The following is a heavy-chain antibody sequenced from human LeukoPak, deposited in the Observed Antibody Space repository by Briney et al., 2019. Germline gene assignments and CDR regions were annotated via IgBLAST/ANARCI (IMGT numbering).Heavy chain of an antibody. V-gene: IGHV3-48*03. CDR2: ISSSGSTI. Sequence: GGSLRLSSAASEFTFSSYEMNWDRQAPGKGLEWVSYISSSGSTIYYADSVKGRFTISRDNAKNSLYLQMNSLRAEDTAVYYCARESDSSGYYLDAFDIWGQGTMVTVSS. CDR3: ARESDSSGYYLDAFDI. CDR1: EFTFSSYE. D-gene: IGHD3-22*01. J-gene: IGHJ3*02.